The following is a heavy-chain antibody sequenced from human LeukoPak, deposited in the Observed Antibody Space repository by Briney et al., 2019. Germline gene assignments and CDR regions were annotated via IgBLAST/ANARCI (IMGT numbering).Heavy chain of an antibody. D-gene: IGHD2-2*02. Sequence: PSETLSLTCTVSGGSISSYYWSWIRQPPGKGLGWIGYIYYSGSTNYNPSLKSRVTISVDTSKNQFSLKLSSVTAADTAVYYCARAYRRSDYPDYWGQGTLVTVSS. CDR2: IYYSGST. CDR1: GGSISSYY. V-gene: IGHV4-59*01. CDR3: ARAYRRSDYPDY. J-gene: IGHJ4*02.